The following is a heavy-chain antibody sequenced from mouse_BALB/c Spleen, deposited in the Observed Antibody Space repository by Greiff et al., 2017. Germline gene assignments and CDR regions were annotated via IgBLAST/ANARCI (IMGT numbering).Heavy chain of an antibody. Sequence: EVQLVESGGDLVKPGGSLKLSCAASGFTFSSYGMSWVRQTPDKRLEWVATISSGGSYTYYPDSVKGRFTISRDNAKNTLYLQMSSLKSEDTAMYYCARQGGSSTVGGWDYWGQGTSVTVSS. CDR1: GFTFSSYG. D-gene: IGHD1-1*01. V-gene: IGHV5-6*01. CDR2: ISSGGSYT. CDR3: ARQGGSSTVGGWDY. J-gene: IGHJ4*01.